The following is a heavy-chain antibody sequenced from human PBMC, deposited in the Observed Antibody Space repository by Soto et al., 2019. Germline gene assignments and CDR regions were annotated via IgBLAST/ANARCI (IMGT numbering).Heavy chain of an antibody. CDR3: ARGFDWLD. V-gene: IGHV4-4*02. CDR2: NYHRGST. D-gene: IGHD3-9*01. CDR1: GGSISSSNW. J-gene: IGHJ4*02. Sequence: SETLSLTCAVSGGSISSSNWWSWVRQPPGKGLEWIGENYHRGSTNYNRSFKSRFTFSLDNSNNQFSLKLSFLTAADTAGYYCARGFDWLDWGQGTLVTVSS.